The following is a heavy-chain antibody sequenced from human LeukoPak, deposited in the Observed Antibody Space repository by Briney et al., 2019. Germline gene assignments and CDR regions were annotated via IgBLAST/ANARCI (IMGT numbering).Heavy chain of an antibody. V-gene: IGHV4-31*03. CDR3: ARNILRPGAKPGVFYYYGMDV. CDR1: GASISSGGYY. Sequence: SETLSLTCTVSGASISSGGYYWSWIRQHPVKGLEWIGYIFYSGSTNYNPSLRSRVTISVDMSKNQFSLKLSSVTAADTAVYFCARNILRPGAKPGVFYYYGMDVWGQGTTVTVSS. D-gene: IGHD7-27*01. CDR2: IFYSGST. J-gene: IGHJ6*02.